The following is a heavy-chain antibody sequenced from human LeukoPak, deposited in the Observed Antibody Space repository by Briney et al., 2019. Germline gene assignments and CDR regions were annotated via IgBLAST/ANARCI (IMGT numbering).Heavy chain of an antibody. CDR1: GYSFTSYW. CDR3: ARRQGLIYYDSSGYYNFDY. CDR2: IYPGDSDT. V-gene: IGHV5-51*01. J-gene: IGHJ4*02. Sequence: GESLKISCKGSGYSFTSYWIGWVRQMPGKGLEWMGIIYPGDSDTRYSPSFQGQVTISADKSISTAYLQWSSLKASDTAMYYCARRQGLIYYDSSGYYNFDYWGQGTLVTVSS. D-gene: IGHD3-22*01.